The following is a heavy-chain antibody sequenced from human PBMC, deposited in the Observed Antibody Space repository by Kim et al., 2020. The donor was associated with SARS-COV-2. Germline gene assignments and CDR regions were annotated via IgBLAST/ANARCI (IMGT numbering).Heavy chain of an antibody. CDR1: GGTFSSYA. J-gene: IGHJ3*02. CDR2: IIPIFGTA. V-gene: IGHV1-69*13. D-gene: IGHD6-13*01. CDR3: ARPGYSSSQSAFDI. Sequence: SVKVSCKASGGTFSSYAISWVRQAPGQGLEWMGGIIPIFGTANYAQKFQGRVTITADESTSTAYMELSSLRSEDTAVYYCARPGYSSSQSAFDIWGQGTMVTVSS.